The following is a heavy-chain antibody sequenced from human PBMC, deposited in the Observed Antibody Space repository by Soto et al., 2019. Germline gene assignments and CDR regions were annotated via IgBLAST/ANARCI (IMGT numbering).Heavy chain of an antibody. Sequence: QVQLVESGGGVVQPGRSLRLSCAASGFTFSSYAMHWVRQAPGKGLEWVAVISYDGSNKYYADSVKGRFTISRDNSKNTLYLQTNSRRADDTAVYYCAWTLDVWGQGTTVTVSS. V-gene: IGHV3-30-3*01. J-gene: IGHJ6*02. CDR1: GFTFSSYA. CDR3: AWTLDV. CDR2: ISYDGSNK.